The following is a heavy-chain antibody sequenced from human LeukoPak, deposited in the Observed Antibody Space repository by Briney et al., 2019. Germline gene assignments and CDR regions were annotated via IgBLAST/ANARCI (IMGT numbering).Heavy chain of an antibody. V-gene: IGHV3-23*01. D-gene: IGHD2/OR15-2a*01. J-gene: IGHJ4*02. CDR2: ISAGGGST. CDR3: VSFYETY. CDR1: GFTFNNYA. Sequence: PGGSLRLSCAASGFTFNNYAMSWVRQAPGKGLEWVSGISAGGGSTYYAESAKGRFTISRDNAKNTVYLQMNSLRAEDTAVYYCVSFYETYWGRGTLVTVSS.